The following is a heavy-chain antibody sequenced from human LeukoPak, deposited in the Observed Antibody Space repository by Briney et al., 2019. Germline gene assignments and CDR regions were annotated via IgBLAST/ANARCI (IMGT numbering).Heavy chain of an antibody. J-gene: IGHJ4*02. CDR3: ARTSGYSSGWYDY. CDR2: IIPIFGTA. CDR1: GGTFSSYA. V-gene: IGHV1-69*13. D-gene: IGHD6-19*01. Sequence: SVKVSCTASGGTFSSYAISWVRQAPGQGLEWMGGIIPIFGTANYAQKFQGRVTITADESTSTAYMELSSLRSEDTAVYYCARTSGYSSGWYDYWGQGTLVTVSS.